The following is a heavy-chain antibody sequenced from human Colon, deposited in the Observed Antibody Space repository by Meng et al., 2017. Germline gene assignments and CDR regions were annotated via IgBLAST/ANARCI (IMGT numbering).Heavy chain of an antibody. Sequence: QVQLQESGPGPVKPSGTLSLTCAVSGASISSATFWTWVRQTPGKGLEWIGESYYGGSTSYNPSLSSRATISLDKSKNQFSLQLDSVTAADTATYYCASSSGWWRLDSWGQGTLVTVSS. CDR2: SYYGGST. CDR3: ASSSGWWRLDS. CDR1: GASISSATF. D-gene: IGHD6-19*01. V-gene: IGHV4-4*02. J-gene: IGHJ4*02.